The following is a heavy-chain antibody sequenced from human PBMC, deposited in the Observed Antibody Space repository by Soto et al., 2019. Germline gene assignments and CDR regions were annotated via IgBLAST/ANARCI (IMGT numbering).Heavy chain of an antibody. J-gene: IGHJ4*02. V-gene: IGHV3-11*06. CDR2: ISSSSSYT. CDR3: ARFGSSPINPVGY. CDR1: GFTFSDYY. Sequence: QVQLVESGGGLVKPGGSPRLSCAASGFTFSDYYMSWIRQAPGKGLEWVSYISSSSSYTNYADSVKGRFTISRDNAKNSLYLQMNSLRAEDTAVYYCARFGSSPINPVGYWGQGTLVTVSS. D-gene: IGHD6-13*01.